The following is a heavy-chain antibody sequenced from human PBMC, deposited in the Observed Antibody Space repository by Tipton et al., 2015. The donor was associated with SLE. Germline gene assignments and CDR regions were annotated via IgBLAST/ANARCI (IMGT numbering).Heavy chain of an antibody. Sequence: TLSLTCTVSGGSISSHYWSWIRQPPGKGLEWTGYIYYSGSTNYNPSLKSRVTISVDTSKNQFSLKLSSVTAADTAVYYCARGGYYFSEYFQHWGQGALVTVSS. J-gene: IGHJ1*01. CDR1: GGSISSHY. CDR3: ARGGYYFSEYFQH. V-gene: IGHV4-59*11. CDR2: IYYSGST. D-gene: IGHD3-22*01.